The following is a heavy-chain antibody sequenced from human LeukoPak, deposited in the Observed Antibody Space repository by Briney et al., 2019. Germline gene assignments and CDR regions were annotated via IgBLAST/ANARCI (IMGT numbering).Heavy chain of an antibody. Sequence: GGSLRLSCAASGFTFSSYWMSWVRQAPEKGLEWVADIKQDGSEKYYVDSVKGRFTISRDNAKNSLYQQMNSLRAEDTAVYYCARVRGARVVTATYGARPMYYFDYWGQGTLVTVSS. V-gene: IGHV3-7*01. D-gene: IGHD2-21*02. J-gene: IGHJ4*02. CDR3: ARVRGARVVTATYGARPMYYFDY. CDR2: IKQDGSEK. CDR1: GFTFSSYW.